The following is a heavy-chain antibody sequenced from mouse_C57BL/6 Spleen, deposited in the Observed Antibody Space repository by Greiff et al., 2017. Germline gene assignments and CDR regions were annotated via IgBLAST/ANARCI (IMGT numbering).Heavy chain of an antibody. CDR3: AREGFILGSGLDD. D-gene: IGHD1-1*01. V-gene: IGHV1-82*01. CDR1: GYAFSSSW. CDR2: IYPGDGDT. J-gene: IGHJ2*01. Sequence: VQLQESGPELVKPGASVKISCKASGYAFSSSWMNWVKQRPGKGLEWIGRIYPGDGDTNYNGKFKGKATLTADKSSSTAYMQLSSLTSEDSAVYFCAREGFILGSGLDDWGQGTTLTVSS.